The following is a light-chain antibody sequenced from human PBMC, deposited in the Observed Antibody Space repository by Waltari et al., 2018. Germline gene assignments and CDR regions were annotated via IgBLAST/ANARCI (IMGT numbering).Light chain of an antibody. CDR1: QSVLYSPNNKNY. CDR3: QQYYSIPYT. CDR2: WAS. J-gene: IGKJ2*01. V-gene: IGKV4-1*01. Sequence: DIVMTQSPDSLAVSLGERATINCKSSQSVLYSPNNKNYLAWYQQKPAQPPKLLSYWASTLESGVPDRFSGSGSGTDFTLTISSLQAEDVAVYYCQQYYSIPYTFGQGTKLEIK.